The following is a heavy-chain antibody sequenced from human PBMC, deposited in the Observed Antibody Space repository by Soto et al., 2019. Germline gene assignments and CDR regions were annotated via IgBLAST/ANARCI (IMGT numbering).Heavy chain of an antibody. CDR3: ASPAVFGYSSSWYGSGLDY. V-gene: IGHV1-2*02. CDR2: INPNSGGT. J-gene: IGHJ4*02. CDR1: GYTFTGYY. D-gene: IGHD6-13*01. Sequence: ASVKVSCKASGYTFTGYYMHWVRQAPGQGLEWMGWINPNSGGTNYAQKFQGRVTMTRDTSISTAYMELSRLRSDDTAVYYCASPAVFGYSSSWYGSGLDYWGQGTLVTVSS.